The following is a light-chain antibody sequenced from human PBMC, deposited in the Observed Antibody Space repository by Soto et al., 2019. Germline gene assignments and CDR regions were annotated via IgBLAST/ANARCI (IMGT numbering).Light chain of an antibody. Sequence: DIQLTQSPTLLSASVGDRVTITCRASQGISSLLAWYQQKPGKAPKLLIYAASTLQSGVPSRFSGSGSGTEFTLTISGLQPEDFVSYYCQQLNSYPITFGQGTRLEIK. V-gene: IGKV1-9*01. J-gene: IGKJ5*01. CDR2: AAS. CDR3: QQLNSYPIT. CDR1: QGISSL.